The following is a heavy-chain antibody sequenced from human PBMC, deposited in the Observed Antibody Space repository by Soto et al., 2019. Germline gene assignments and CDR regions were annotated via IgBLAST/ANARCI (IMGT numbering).Heavy chain of an antibody. Sequence: GGSLRLSCAASGFTFSNAYMNWVRQAPGKGLEWVGRIKTKADGGTTDYAAPVKGRFIISRDDSKDTLYVQMNSLQTEDTGVYYCSHAPGRRVYYGMDVWGQGTTVTVSS. J-gene: IGHJ6*02. V-gene: IGHV3-15*07. D-gene: IGHD3-10*01. CDR1: GFTFSNAY. CDR3: SHAPGRRVYYGMDV. CDR2: IKTKADGGTT.